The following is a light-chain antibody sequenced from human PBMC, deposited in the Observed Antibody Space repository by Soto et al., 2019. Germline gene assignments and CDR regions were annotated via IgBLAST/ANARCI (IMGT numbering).Light chain of an antibody. CDR3: RQYGSAPWT. CDR1: QSVSSSY. Sequence: EIVLTQSPGTLSLSPGERATLSCRASQSVSSSYLAWYQQKPGQAPRLLIYGASSRATGIPDRFSGSGSGTDFTLTISRREPEDFALYYCRQYGSAPWTFGQGTKVEIK. CDR2: GAS. V-gene: IGKV3-20*01. J-gene: IGKJ1*01.